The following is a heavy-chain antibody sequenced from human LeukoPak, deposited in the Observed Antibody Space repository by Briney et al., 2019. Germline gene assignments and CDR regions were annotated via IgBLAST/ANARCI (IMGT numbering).Heavy chain of an antibody. D-gene: IGHD1-26*01. CDR3: ARDPYSGSYGDYYYYYMDV. CDR2: ITSSGTYI. Sequence: GGSLRLSCAASGFTFSSYEMNWVRQAPGKGLEWVSSITSSGTYIYYADSVKGRFTISRDNAKNSLYLQMNSLRPEDTAVYYCARDPYSGSYGDYYYYYMDVWGKGTTVTISS. CDR1: GFTFSSYE. J-gene: IGHJ6*03. V-gene: IGHV3-21*01.